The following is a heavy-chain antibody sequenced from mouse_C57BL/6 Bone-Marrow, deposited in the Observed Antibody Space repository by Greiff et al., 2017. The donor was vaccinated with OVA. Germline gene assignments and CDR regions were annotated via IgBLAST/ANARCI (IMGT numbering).Heavy chain of an antibody. Sequence: LQESGAELASPGASVTLSCKASGYTFTDHFMNWVKKRPGQGLEWIGRIYPVSGGTNYNQKFMGKATFSVDRSSSTAYMVLNSLTSEDAAVYYGGRCDGYYGVFDYWGQGTTLTVSS. V-gene: IGHV1-11*01. D-gene: IGHD2-3*01. CDR2: IYPVSGGT. CDR3: GRCDGYYGVFDY. CDR1: GYTFTDHF. J-gene: IGHJ2*01.